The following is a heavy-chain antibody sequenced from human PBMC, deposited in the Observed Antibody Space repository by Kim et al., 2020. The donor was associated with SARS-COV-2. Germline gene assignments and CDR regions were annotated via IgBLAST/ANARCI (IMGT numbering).Heavy chain of an antibody. CDR1: GFALSNNY. V-gene: IGHV3-53*01. D-gene: IGHD3-22*01. CDR2: MYSAGST. J-gene: IGHJ6*01. CDR3: SRAPYDSSGYYFSYYGLDV. Sequence: GGSLRLSCAASGFALSNNYMTWVRQAPGKGLEWVTLMYSAGSTDYADSVKGRFTISRDNSKSTLYLQMNSLRAEDTAVYYCSRAPYDSSGYYFSYYGLDV.